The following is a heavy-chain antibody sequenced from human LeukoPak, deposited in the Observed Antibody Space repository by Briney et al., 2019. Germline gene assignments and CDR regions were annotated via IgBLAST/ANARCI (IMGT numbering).Heavy chain of an antibody. J-gene: IGHJ2*01. Sequence: ASVKVSCKASGYPFTSYGISWVRQAPGQGLEWMGWISAYKGNTNYAQKFQGRVTMTTDTSTSTAYMELRSLRSDDTAVYYCARDHGGKVDRYFDLWGRGTLVTVSS. CDR2: ISAYKGNT. V-gene: IGHV1-18*01. D-gene: IGHD2-15*01. CDR3: ARDHGGKVDRYFDL. CDR1: GYPFTSYG.